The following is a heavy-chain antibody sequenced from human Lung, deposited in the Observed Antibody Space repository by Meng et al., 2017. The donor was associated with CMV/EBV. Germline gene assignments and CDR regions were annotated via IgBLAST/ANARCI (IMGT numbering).Heavy chain of an antibody. D-gene: IGHD3-3*01. V-gene: IGHV4-4*07. CDR2: IYTSGST. Sequence: SETLSLXXTVSGGSISSYYWSWIRQPAGKGLEWIGRIYTSGSTNYNPSLKSRVTMSVDTSKNQFSLKLSSVTAADTAVYYCARDTTYYDFWSGYYTGVSSGGGMDVWGQGXTVTVSS. J-gene: IGHJ6*02. CDR3: ARDTTYYDFWSGYYTGVSSGGGMDV. CDR1: GGSISSYY.